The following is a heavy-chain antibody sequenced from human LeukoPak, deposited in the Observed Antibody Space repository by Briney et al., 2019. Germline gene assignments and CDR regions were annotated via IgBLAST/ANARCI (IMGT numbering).Heavy chain of an antibody. D-gene: IGHD1-26*01. CDR2: IYHSGST. CDR3: ARHIVGATAFDI. J-gene: IGHJ3*02. CDR1: GYSISSGYY. Sequence: SETLSLTCAVSGYSISSGYYWGWIRQPPGKGLEWIGSIYHSGSTYYNPSLKSGVTISVDTSKNQFSLKLSSVTAADTAVYYCARHIVGATAFDIWGQGTMVTVSS. V-gene: IGHV4-38-2*01.